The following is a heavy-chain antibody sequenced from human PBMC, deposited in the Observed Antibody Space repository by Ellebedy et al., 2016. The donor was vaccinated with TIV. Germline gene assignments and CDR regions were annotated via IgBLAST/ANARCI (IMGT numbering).Heavy chain of an antibody. J-gene: IGHJ4*02. CDR1: GGSLSSGDYY. Sequence: LRLXCTVSGGSLSSGDYYWGWVRQPPGKGLEFIGFIYHTANTHYNPSLKSRISLSVDTSKNLFSLNLNAVTAADTAFYYCARGNRGFDYWGQGALVTVSS. CDR2: IYHTANT. CDR3: ARGNRGFDY. D-gene: IGHD3-10*01. V-gene: IGHV4-30-4*01.